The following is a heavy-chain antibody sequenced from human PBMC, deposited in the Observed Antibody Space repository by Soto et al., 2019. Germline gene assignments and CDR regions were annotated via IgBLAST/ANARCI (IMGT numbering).Heavy chain of an antibody. Sequence: QVQLVESGGGVVQPGRSLRLSCAASGFTFSSYAMHWVRQAPGKGLEWVAVISYDGSNKYYADSVKGRFTISRDNSKNTRYLQMNSLRAEDTAVYYCARDPHSNWNDGIWFDPWGQGTLVTVSS. V-gene: IGHV3-30-3*01. J-gene: IGHJ5*02. CDR2: ISYDGSNK. CDR3: ARDPHSNWNDGIWFDP. CDR1: GFTFSSYA. D-gene: IGHD1-1*01.